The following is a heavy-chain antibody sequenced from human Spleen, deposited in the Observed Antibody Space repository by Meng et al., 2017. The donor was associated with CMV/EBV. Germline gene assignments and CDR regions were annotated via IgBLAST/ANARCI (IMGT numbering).Heavy chain of an antibody. CDR1: GGSISSYY. CDR2: IYTSGST. Sequence: QGQLRGPGPGLVKPSQTLSPTCTVSGGSISSYYWSWIRQPAGKGLEWIGRIYTSGSTNYNPSLKSRVTMSVDTSKNQFSLKLSSVTAADTAVYYCARGTNYGAGNWFDLWGQGTLVTVSS. D-gene: IGHD3-10*01. CDR3: ARGTNYGAGNWFDL. V-gene: IGHV4-4*07. J-gene: IGHJ5*02.